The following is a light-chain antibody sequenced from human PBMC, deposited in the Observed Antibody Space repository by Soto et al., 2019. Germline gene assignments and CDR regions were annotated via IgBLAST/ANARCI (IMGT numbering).Light chain of an antibody. CDR3: SSYTSSNTWV. Sequence: QSVLTQPASVSGSPGQSITISCTGTSGGLNGYNYVSWYQHHPVNAPKLILYEVKNRPSGVSNRFSGSESANTASLTISGLQREDEADYYCSSYTSSNTWVFGGGTKLTVL. CDR2: EVK. J-gene: IGLJ3*02. CDR1: SGGLNGYNY. V-gene: IGLV2-14*01.